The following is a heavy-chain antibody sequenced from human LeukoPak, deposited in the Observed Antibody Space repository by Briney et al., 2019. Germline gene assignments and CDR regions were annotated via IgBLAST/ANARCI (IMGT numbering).Heavy chain of an antibody. D-gene: IGHD6-19*01. J-gene: IGHJ5*02. V-gene: IGHV4-61*01. CDR3: ARGFASGWYSRYDP. CDR2: VYHTGST. Sequence: SETLSLTCSVSGDPVTRGSYYWSWIRQPPGKELEWIGYVYHTGSTNYNPSLKSRVTISVDTSKNEFSLKMTSVTAADTAVYYCARGFASGWYSRYDPWGQGTLVTVSS. CDR1: GDPVTRGSYY.